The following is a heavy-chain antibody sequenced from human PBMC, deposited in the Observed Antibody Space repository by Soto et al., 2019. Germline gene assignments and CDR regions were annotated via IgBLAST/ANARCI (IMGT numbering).Heavy chain of an antibody. J-gene: IGHJ4*02. CDR2: IRNKAKRYGT. CDR3: TRGSHDTSAYFQHEAYYFDF. V-gene: IGHV3-73*01. D-gene: IGHD3-22*01. CDR1: GFIFSRSA. Sequence: GSLRLSCAASGFIFSRSAFLWVRQPSGNRPEGVGGIRNKAKRYGTAYSASDRGRCTISRDDSKNTAYLQMNSLKTEDTALYYCTRGSHDTSAYFQHEAYYFDFWGPGTLVTVSS.